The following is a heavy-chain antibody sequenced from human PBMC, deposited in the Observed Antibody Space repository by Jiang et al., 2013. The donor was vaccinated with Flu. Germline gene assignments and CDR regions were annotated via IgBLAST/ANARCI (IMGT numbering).Heavy chain of an antibody. CDR2: IKQDGSEK. J-gene: IGHJ4*02. Sequence: EWVANIKQDGSEKYYVDSVKGRFTISRDNAKNSLYLQMNSLRAEDTAVYYCARDHYRAFGWGQGTLVTASS. V-gene: IGHV3-7*01. CDR3: ARDHYRAFG. D-gene: IGHD3-16*01.